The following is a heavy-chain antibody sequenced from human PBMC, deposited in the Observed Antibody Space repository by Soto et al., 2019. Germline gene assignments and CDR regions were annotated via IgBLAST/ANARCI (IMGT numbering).Heavy chain of an antibody. CDR3: TRDVLRGSRYGYYLYGMDV. V-gene: IGHV3-15*01. J-gene: IGHJ6*02. CDR1: GFTFSNAW. Sequence: VQLVESGGGVVQPGRSLRLSCAASGFTFSNAWMSWVRQAPGKGLEWVGRIKSKNDGGKTDYDAPGKGRFTISRDDSKNKLFLQVTSMKTEDTGVYYCTRDVLRGSRYGYYLYGMDVWGQGTTVTVSS. CDR2: IKSKNDGGKT. D-gene: IGHD2-15*01.